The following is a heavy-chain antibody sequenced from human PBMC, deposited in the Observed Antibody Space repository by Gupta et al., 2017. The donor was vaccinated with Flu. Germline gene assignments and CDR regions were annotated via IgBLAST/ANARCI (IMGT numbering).Heavy chain of an antibody. CDR2: ISSSASYK. J-gene: IGHJ3*02. D-gene: IGHD2/OR15-2a*01. CDR3: ARRGNYLGDAFDI. V-gene: IGHV3-21*01. Sequence: VQLVESGGGLVKPGGSLRLSCAASGFTFRSFGMNWVRQAPGKGLEWISSISSSASYKYYADSVKGRFTISRDNAENSLFLQMSSLRAEDAAVYYCARRGNYLGDAFDIWGRGTMVTVSS. CDR1: GFTFRSFG.